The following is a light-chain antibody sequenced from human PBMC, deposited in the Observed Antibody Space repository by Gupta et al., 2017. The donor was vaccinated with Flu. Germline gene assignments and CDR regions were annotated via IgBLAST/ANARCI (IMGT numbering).Light chain of an antibody. CDR1: GAYNY. CDR3: ASYAGYFAGSSNIWM. CDR2: EVT. Sequence: GAYNYVSWYQQHPGKAPKLIIYEVTKRPSGVPDRFFGSKSGNTASLTVSGLQAEDEAEYSCASYAGYFAGSSNIWMFGGGTKLTVL. J-gene: IGLJ3*02. V-gene: IGLV2-8*03.